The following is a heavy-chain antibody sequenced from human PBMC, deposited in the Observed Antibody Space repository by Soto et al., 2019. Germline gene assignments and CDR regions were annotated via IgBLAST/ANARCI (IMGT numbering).Heavy chain of an antibody. CDR2: VYYSGST. J-gene: IGHJ4*02. Sequence: SETLSLTCTVSGGSISSGGYYWSWIRQQPGKGLEWIGCVYYSGSTYYNPSLESRVTISVDKSKNQFSLKLMSLSAADTAVYYCGRLEGLATISYYFDYWGQGALVTVSS. D-gene: IGHD3-9*01. CDR1: GGSISSGGYY. CDR3: GRLEGLATISYYFDY. V-gene: IGHV4-39*01.